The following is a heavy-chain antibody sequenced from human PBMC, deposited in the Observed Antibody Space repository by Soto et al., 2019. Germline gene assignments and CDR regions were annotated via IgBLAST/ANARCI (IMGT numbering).Heavy chain of an antibody. Sequence: SETLSLTCTVSGGSIYRSGYYWGWIRQPPGRGLEWIGNIEYNGVTYSNPSLKSRVTISRDTSKNQFSLKLTSVTAADTALYYCGKVLVGATGHTDSDSWGPGTLVTV. CDR2: IEYNGVT. CDR3: GKVLVGATGHTDSDS. J-gene: IGHJ4*02. D-gene: IGHD2-15*01. V-gene: IGHV4-39*01. CDR1: GGSIYRSGYY.